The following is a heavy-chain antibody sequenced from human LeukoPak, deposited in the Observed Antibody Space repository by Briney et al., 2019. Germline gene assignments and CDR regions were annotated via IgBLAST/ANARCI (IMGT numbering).Heavy chain of an antibody. V-gene: IGHV5-51*01. CDR2: IYPGDSDT. CDR1: GYSFTSYW. D-gene: IGHD1-26*01. Sequence: LGESLKISCKGSGYSFTSYWIGWVRQMPGKGLEWMGIIYPGDSDTRYSPSFQGQVTISADKSISTAYLQWSSLKASDTAMYYCARHPIEGATQSWFDPWGQGTLVTVSS. J-gene: IGHJ5*02. CDR3: ARHPIEGATQSWFDP.